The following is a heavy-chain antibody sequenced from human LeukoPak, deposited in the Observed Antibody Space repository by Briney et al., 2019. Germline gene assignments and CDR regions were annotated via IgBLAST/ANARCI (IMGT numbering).Heavy chain of an antibody. CDR2: IYYSGST. D-gene: IGHD6-19*01. V-gene: IGHV4-59*08. Sequence: PSETLSLTCAVYGGSFSGYHWGWIRQPPGKGLEWTGYIYYSGSTNYNPSLNSRVTISVDTSKNQFSLRLSSVTAADTAIYYCARAVSGRFDYWGQGTLVTVSS. J-gene: IGHJ4*02. CDR1: GGSFSGYH. CDR3: ARAVSGRFDY.